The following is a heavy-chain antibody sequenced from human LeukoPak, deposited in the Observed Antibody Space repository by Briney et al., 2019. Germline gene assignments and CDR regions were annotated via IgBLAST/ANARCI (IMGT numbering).Heavy chain of an antibody. CDR2: ISGSGGST. D-gene: IGHD3-3*01. CDR3: AKDRVFGVVTAIDY. CDR1: GFTFSGYA. Sequence: GGSLRLSCAASGFTFSGYAMSWVRQAPGKGLEWVSAISGSGGSTYYADSVKGRFTISRDNSKNTLYLQMNSLRAEDTAVYYCAKDRVFGVVTAIDYWGRGTLVTVSS. J-gene: IGHJ4*02. V-gene: IGHV3-23*01.